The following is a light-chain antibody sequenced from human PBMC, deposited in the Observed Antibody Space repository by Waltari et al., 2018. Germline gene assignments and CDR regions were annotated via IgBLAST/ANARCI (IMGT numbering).Light chain of an antibody. Sequence: EIVMTQSPVTLSVSTGERDTLPCRASQSVSINLAWYQQKPGQAPRLLIYAASTMATDVPARFSGSGSGTEFTLTISSLQSEDFAVYYCQHYNSWPPGTTFGQGTKLEIK. CDR3: QHYNSWPPGTT. CDR1: QSVSIN. V-gene: IGKV3-15*01. CDR2: AAS. J-gene: IGKJ1*01.